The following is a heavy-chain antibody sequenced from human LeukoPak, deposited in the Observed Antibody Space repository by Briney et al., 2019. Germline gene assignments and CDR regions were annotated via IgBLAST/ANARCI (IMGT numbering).Heavy chain of an antibody. CDR1: GFTFSSYS. Sequence: GGSLRLSCAASGFTFSSYSMNWVRQAPGKGLEWVSSISSSSSYIYYADSVKGRFTISRDNAKNSLYLQMNSLRAEDTAVYYCARAGSSSGPYYFDYWGQGTLVTLSS. D-gene: IGHD6-19*01. CDR3: ARAGSSSGPYYFDY. CDR2: ISSSSSYI. V-gene: IGHV3-21*01. J-gene: IGHJ4*02.